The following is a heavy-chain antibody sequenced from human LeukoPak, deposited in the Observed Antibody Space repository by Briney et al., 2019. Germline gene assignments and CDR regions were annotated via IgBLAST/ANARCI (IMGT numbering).Heavy chain of an antibody. J-gene: IGHJ4*02. CDR3: ARDGLSTSDYSDYHNYFDY. CDR2: INPSGGST. V-gene: IGHV1-46*01. CDR1: GYTFTSYF. Sequence: GASVKVSCKASGYTFTSYFMHWVRQAPGQGLEWMGIINPSGGSTSYAQKFQGRVTMTRDTSTSTVYMELHSLRSEDTAVYYCARDGLSTSDYSDYHNYFDYWGQGTLVTVSS. D-gene: IGHD4-11*01.